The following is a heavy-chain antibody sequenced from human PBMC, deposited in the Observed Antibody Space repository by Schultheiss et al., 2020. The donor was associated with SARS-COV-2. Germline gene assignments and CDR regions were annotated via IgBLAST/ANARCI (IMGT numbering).Heavy chain of an antibody. CDR2: IWYDGSNK. CDR3: ARVRPVTRHLSPFYYYYGMDV. D-gene: IGHD4-17*01. CDR1: GFTFSNAW. Sequence: GESLKISCAASGFTFSNAWMNWVRQAPGKGLEWVAVIWYDGSNKYYADSVKGRFTISRDNSKSTLYLQMNSLRDEDTAVYYCARVRPVTRHLSPFYYYYGMDVWGQGTTVTVSS. J-gene: IGHJ6*02. V-gene: IGHV3-33*08.